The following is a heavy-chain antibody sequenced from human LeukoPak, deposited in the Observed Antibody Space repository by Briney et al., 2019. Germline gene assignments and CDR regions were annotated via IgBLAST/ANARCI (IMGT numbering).Heavy chain of an antibody. Sequence: SETLSLTCTVSGGSISSYYWSWIRQPPGKGLEWIGYIYYSGSTNYNPSLESRVTISVDTSKNQLSLKLRSVTAADTAVYYCARGGRDGYTLYPLDYWGQGTLVTACS. CDR3: ARGGRDGYTLYPLDY. V-gene: IGHV4-59*08. CDR1: GGSISSYY. J-gene: IGHJ4*02. CDR2: IYYSGST. D-gene: IGHD5-24*01.